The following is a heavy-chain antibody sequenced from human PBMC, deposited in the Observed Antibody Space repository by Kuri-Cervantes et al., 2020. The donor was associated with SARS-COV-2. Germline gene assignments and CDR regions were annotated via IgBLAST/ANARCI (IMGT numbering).Heavy chain of an antibody. CDR3: ARGHSPGRWLQSGAFDI. CDR1: GFTFSSYS. Sequence: GESLKISCATSGFTFSSYSMNWVRQAPGKGLEWVSVIYSGGSTYYADSVKGRFTISRDNSKNTLYLQMNSLRAEDTAVYYCARGHSPGRWLQSGAFDIWGQGTMVTVSS. V-gene: IGHV3-53*01. J-gene: IGHJ3*02. CDR2: IYSGGST. D-gene: IGHD5-24*01.